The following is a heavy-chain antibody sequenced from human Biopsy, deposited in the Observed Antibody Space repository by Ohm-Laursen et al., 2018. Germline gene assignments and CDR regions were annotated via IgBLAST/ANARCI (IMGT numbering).Heavy chain of an antibody. V-gene: IGHV4-59*08. D-gene: IGHD2-15*01. CDR1: GGSISSYY. J-gene: IGHJ4*02. Sequence: SDTLSLTCAVSGGSISSYYWSWIRQPPGKGLECIGYIYYSGSTNYSPSLKSRVTMSVDTSKNQFSLNLSSVTAADTAVYYCARRGSGGRSFDHWGQGTLVTVSS. CDR2: IYYSGST. CDR3: ARRGSGGRSFDH.